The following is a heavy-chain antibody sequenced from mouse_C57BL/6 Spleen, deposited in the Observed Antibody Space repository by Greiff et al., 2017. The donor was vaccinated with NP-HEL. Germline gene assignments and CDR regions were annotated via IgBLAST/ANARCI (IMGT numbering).Heavy chain of an antibody. CDR2: IWSGGST. D-gene: IGHD1-1*01. CDR1: GFSLTSYG. V-gene: IGHV2-2*01. Sequence: VHLVESGPGLVQPSQSLSITCTVSGFSLTSYGVHWVRQSPGKGLEWLGVIWSGGSTDYNAAFISRLSISKDNSKSQVFFKMNSLQADDTAIYYCARNIDTTVVAPDYWGQGTTLTVSS. J-gene: IGHJ2*01. CDR3: ARNIDTTVVAPDY.